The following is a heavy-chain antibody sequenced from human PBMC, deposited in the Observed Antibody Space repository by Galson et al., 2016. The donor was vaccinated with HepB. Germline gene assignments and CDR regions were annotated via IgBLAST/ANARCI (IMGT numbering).Heavy chain of an antibody. CDR3: ARLGKYSNYFWLDP. V-gene: IGHV1-18*01. CDR2: ISAYTGNT. D-gene: IGHD4-11*01. Sequence: SVKVSCKASGYTFTSYAISWVRQAPGQGLEWMGWISAYTGNTNYEQNLQGRVTMTTDTSTSTAYMELRSLRSDDTAVYYCARLGKYSNYFWLDPWGQGTLVTVSS. J-gene: IGHJ5*02. CDR1: GYTFTSYA.